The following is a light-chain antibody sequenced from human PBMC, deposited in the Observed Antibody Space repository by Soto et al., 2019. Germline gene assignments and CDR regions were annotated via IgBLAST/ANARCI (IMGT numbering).Light chain of an antibody. Sequence: IVLPKSHATLSLSPGERAKLSCRASQSVSSYLAWYPQKPGQAPRPLIYDTSTRATGIPARFSGSGSGKEGTLTISSLQSEELAVYHGQQYDKWPPTFGQGPKGDLK. CDR1: QSVSSY. CDR3: QQYDKWPPT. V-gene: IGKV3-15*01. J-gene: IGKJ1*01. CDR2: DTS.